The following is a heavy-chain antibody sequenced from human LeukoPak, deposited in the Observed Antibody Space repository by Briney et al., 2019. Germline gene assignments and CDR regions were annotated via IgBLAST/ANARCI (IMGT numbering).Heavy chain of an antibody. Sequence: ASVKVSCKASGYTFTGYYMHWVRQAPGQGLEWMGWINPNSGGTNYAQKFQGRVTMTRDTSISTAYMELGRLRSDDTAVYYCARPRYYYDSSGLDYWGQGTLVTVSS. D-gene: IGHD3-22*01. CDR3: ARPRYYYDSSGLDY. J-gene: IGHJ4*02. CDR1: GYTFTGYY. V-gene: IGHV1-2*02. CDR2: INPNSGGT.